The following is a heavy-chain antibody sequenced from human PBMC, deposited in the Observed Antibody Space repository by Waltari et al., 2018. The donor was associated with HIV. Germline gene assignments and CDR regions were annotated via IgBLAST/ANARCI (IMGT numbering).Heavy chain of an antibody. J-gene: IGHJ6*02. V-gene: IGHV3-33*01. CDR3: AGGRTAFGVVTGAPLGVDV. Sequence: QAQLVESGGGVVQPGRSLRLSCEASGFAFSTYGMYWVRQAPGKGREGVAVIGYDGRKKDYGDAVKGRFTISRDNSKNTVYLQMTSLRADDTGIYYCAGGRTAFGVVTGAPLGVDVGGQGTTVTVSS. CDR1: GFAFSTYG. D-gene: IGHD3-3*01. CDR2: IGYDGRKK.